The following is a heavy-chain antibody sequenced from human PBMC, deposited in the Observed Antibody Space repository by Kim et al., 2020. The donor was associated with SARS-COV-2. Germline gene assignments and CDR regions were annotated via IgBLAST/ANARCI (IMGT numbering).Heavy chain of an antibody. D-gene: IGHD6-13*01. CDR2: IKQDGSEK. CDR3: ARRYSSSWYMVTVIYYFDY. V-gene: IGHV3-7*01. J-gene: IGHJ4*02. CDR1: GFTFSSDW. Sequence: GGSLRLSCAASGFTFSSDWMSWVCQGPGKGMERVANIKQDGSEKYYVDSAKSRCTISRDNAKNSLYLQMNSLRAEDTAVYYCARRYSSSWYMVTVIYYFDYWGQGTLVTVSS.